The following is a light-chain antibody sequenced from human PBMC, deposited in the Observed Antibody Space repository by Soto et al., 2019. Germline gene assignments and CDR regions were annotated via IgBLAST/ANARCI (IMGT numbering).Light chain of an antibody. V-gene: IGKV3-20*01. CDR3: QQYGSSPWT. J-gene: IGKJ1*01. Sequence: EIVLTQSPGTLSLSTGERATLSCRASQSVSRSFLAWYQQKPCQAPRLLIYGASSRATGIQERFSGRGSGTDCTLTISRLELEDFAVYYCQQYGSSPWTFGQGTKVEIK. CDR1: QSVSRSF. CDR2: GAS.